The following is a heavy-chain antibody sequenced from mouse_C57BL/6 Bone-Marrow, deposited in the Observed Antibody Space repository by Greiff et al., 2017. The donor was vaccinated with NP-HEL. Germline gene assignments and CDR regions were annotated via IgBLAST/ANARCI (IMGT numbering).Heavy chain of an antibody. V-gene: IGHV5-12*01. Sequence: EVQRVESGGGLVQPGGSLKLSCAASGFTFSDYYMYWVRQTPEKRLEWVAYISNGGGSTYYPDTVKGRFTISRDNAKNTLYLQMSRLKSEDTAMYYCARHSNYEGDYWGKGTTLTVSS. D-gene: IGHD2-5*01. CDR1: GFTFSDYY. CDR3: ARHSNYEGDY. CDR2: ISNGGGST. J-gene: IGHJ2*01.